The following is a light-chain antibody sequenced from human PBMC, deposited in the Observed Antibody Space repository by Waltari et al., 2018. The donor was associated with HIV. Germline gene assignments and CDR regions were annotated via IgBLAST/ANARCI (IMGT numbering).Light chain of an antibody. CDR2: DVS. Sequence: QSALTQPASVSGSPGQSITISCTGTSSDVGGYNSVSWYQQHPGKAPKLMIYDVSKRASGVSNRFSGSKSGNTASLTISGLQAEDEADYYCSSYTSSSTLFGTGTKVTVL. J-gene: IGLJ1*01. CDR1: SSDVGGYNS. V-gene: IGLV2-14*03. CDR3: SSYTSSSTL.